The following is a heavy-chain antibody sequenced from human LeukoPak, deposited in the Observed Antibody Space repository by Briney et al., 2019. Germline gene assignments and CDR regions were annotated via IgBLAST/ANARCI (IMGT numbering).Heavy chain of an antibody. J-gene: IGHJ6*04. Sequence: GASVKVSCKASGGTFSSYAISWVRQAPGQGLEWMXXIIPIFGTANYAQKFQGRVTITADKSTSTAYMELSSLRSEDTAVYYCARALIVVVPAAMSPYYYGMDVWGKGTTVTVSS. CDR2: IIPIFGTA. V-gene: IGHV1-69*06. CDR3: ARALIVVVPAAMSPYYYGMDV. D-gene: IGHD2-2*01. CDR1: GGTFSSYA.